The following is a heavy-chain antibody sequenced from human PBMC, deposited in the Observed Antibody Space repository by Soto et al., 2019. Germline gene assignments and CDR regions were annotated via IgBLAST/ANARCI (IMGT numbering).Heavy chain of an antibody. D-gene: IGHD4-17*01. CDR2: INPSGGST. Sequence: ASLKVSCKASGYTFTSYYMHWVRQAPGQGLEWMGIINPSGGSTSYAQKFQGRVTMTRDTSTSTVYMELSSLRSEDTAVYYCARVARLRRPSAFESSDYWGQGTLVTVSS. CDR3: ARVARLRRPSAFESSDY. CDR1: GYTFTSYY. J-gene: IGHJ4*02. V-gene: IGHV1-46*01.